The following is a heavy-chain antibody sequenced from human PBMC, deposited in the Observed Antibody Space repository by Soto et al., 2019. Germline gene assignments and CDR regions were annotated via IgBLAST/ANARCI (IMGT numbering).Heavy chain of an antibody. D-gene: IGHD3-22*01. Sequence: SETLSLTCTVSGGSITSGSYYWGWIRQSPGKGLEWIGTVYYSGTTDYRPSLKSRVTISGDTSKNHFSLKLDSVTAADTAVYYCARHIWDSSGYHFGYRGQLILVTVSS. CDR2: VYYSGTT. J-gene: IGHJ4*02. V-gene: IGHV4-39*01. CDR3: ARHIWDSSGYHFGY. CDR1: GGSITSGSYY.